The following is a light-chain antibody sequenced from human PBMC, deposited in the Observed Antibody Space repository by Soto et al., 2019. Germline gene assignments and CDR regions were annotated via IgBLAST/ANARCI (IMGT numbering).Light chain of an antibody. CDR2: WAS. CDR1: QNVLYSSNNKNY. CDR3: QQYYSTPPVT. Sequence: DIVMTQSPDSLAVSLGDRASINCKSSQNVLYSSNNKNYLAWYQQKPEQPPKLLIYWASTRESGVPDRFSGSGAGTDFTLTISSLQAEDVAVYYCQQYYSTPPVTFGQGTKVEIK. J-gene: IGKJ1*01. V-gene: IGKV4-1*01.